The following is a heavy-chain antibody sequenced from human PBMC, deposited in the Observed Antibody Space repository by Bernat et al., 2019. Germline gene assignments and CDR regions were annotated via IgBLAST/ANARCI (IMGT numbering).Heavy chain of an antibody. CDR1: GGTFSSYA. D-gene: IGHD2-21*02. J-gene: IGHJ4*02. V-gene: IGHV1-69*13. CDR2: IIPIFGTA. Sequence: QVQLVQSGAEVKKPGASVKVSCKASGGTFSSYAISWVRQAPGQGLEWMGGIIPIFGTANYAQKFQGRVTITADESTSTAYMELSSLRSEDTAVYYCARADGWGGDYVSPYYFDYWGQGTLVTVSS. CDR3: ARADGWGGDYVSPYYFDY.